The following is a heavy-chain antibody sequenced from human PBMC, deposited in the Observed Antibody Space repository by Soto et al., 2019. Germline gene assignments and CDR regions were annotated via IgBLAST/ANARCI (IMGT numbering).Heavy chain of an antibody. V-gene: IGHV3-74*01. CDR3: AKDLTWNQADY. CDR1: GFIFSNYW. D-gene: IGHD1-1*01. J-gene: IGHJ4*02. Sequence: GGSLRLSCEASGFIFSNYWMHWVRQTPGTGLVWVSRISNDGSITNYADSVKGRFTISSDNAKNTLYLQMNSLRAEDTAVYYCAKDLTWNQADYWGQGAQVTAPQ. CDR2: ISNDGSIT.